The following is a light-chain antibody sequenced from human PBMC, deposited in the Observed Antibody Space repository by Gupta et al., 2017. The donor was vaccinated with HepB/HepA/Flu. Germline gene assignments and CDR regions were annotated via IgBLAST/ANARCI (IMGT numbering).Light chain of an antibody. Sequence: QSALTQPASVSGSPGQSITISCTGTSSDVGGYDYVSWYPQHPGQAPKLMIYDVSDRPAGVASLFSGSKAGNTASLTISALQAEDAADYYCSSFTRSNTVIFGGGTKLTVL. J-gene: IGLJ2*01. CDR2: DVS. V-gene: IGLV2-14*01. CDR3: SSFTRSNTVI. CDR1: SSDVGGYDY.